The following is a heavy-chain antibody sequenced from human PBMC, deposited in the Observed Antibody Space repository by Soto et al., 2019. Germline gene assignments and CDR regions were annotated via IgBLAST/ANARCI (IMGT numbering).Heavy chain of an antibody. Sequence: QVQLVQSGAEVKKPGSSVKVSCKASGGTFSSYAISWVRQAPGQGLEWMGGIIPIFGTANYAQKFQGRVTITADESTSTAYRELSSLRSEDTAVYYCARDGGYSGYDSFDYWGQGTLVTVSS. J-gene: IGHJ4*02. CDR3: ARDGGYSGYDSFDY. CDR1: GGTFSSYA. D-gene: IGHD5-12*01. V-gene: IGHV1-69*12. CDR2: IIPIFGTA.